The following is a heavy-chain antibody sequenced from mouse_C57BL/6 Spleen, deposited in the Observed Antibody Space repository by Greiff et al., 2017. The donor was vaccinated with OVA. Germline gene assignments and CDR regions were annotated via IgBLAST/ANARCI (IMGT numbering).Heavy chain of an antibody. CDR3: ARKSHYSKGYFDY. D-gene: IGHD2-5*01. J-gene: IGHJ2*01. V-gene: IGHV2-2*01. CDR2: IWSGCSK. CDR1: GFSLTSYG. Sequence: QVQLQQSGPGLVQPSQSLSITCTVSGFSLTSYGVHWVRQSPGKGLEWLGVIWSGCSKDYNAAFISRLSISKDNSKSKVFFKMNSLQADDTAIYYCARKSHYSKGYFDYWGQGTTLTVSS.